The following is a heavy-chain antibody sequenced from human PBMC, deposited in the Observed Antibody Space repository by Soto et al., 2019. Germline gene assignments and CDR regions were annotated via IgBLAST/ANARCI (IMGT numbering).Heavy chain of an antibody. V-gene: IGHV4-59*08. CDR1: GGSISSYC. D-gene: IGHD6-19*01. CDR3: ARVRAVAGSAHYYYYMDV. J-gene: IGHJ6*03. CDR2: MCYSGST. Sequence: SETLSLTCTVSGGSISSYCWSWIRQPPGKGLEWIGYMCYSGSTNYNPSLESRVTISVDTSKNQFSLMLSSVTAADTAVYFCARVRAVAGSAHYYYYMDVWGKGTTVTVSS.